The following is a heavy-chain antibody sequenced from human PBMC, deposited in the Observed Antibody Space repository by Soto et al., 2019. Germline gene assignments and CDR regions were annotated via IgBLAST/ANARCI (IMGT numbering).Heavy chain of an antibody. V-gene: IGHV3-15*01. Sequence: RGSLRLSCAASGFTFSNAWMSWVRQAPGKGLEWVGRIKSKTDGGTTDYAAPVKGRFTISRDDSKNTLYLQMNSLKTEDTAVYYCISRGYSSGWFDYWGQGPLFTVYS. D-gene: IGHD6-19*01. CDR3: ISRGYSSGWFDY. CDR2: IKSKTDGGTT. J-gene: IGHJ4*02. CDR1: GFTFSNAW.